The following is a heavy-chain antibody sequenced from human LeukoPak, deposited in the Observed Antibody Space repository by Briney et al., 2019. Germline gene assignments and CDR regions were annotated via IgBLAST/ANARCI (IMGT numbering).Heavy chain of an antibody. D-gene: IGHD1-26*01. CDR2: VSYSGST. Sequence: SETLSLTCTVSGDPISDYYWSWIRQPPGKGLEWIGRVSYSGSTNYNPSLRGRITMSEDTSKNQFSLKLSSVTAADTAVYYCARGRYSWNYGVVFDYWGQGTLVTVSS. CDR1: GDPISDYY. CDR3: ARGRYSWNYGVVFDY. V-gene: IGHV4-59*01. J-gene: IGHJ4*02.